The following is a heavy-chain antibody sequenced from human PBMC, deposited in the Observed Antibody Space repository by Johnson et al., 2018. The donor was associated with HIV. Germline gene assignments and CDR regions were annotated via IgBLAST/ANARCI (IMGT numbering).Heavy chain of an antibody. CDR2: ISSGGSGM. D-gene: IGHD2-15*01. J-gene: IGHJ3*01. Sequence: QVQLVESGGGLVKPGGSLRLSCAASGFTFSDSYMNWIRQAPGKGLEWIAYISSGGSGMNYADSVKGRFTVSRDNAKKSLYLQMDSLRFDDTAIYYCARRGGTGYSEPIDFWGQGTMVTVSS. CDR3: ARRGGTGYSEPIDF. CDR1: GFTFSDSY. V-gene: IGHV3-11*04.